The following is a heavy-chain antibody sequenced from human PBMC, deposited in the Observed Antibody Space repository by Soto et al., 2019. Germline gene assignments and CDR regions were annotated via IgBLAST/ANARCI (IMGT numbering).Heavy chain of an antibody. CDR3: ARDCPISSSTSCPPDS. J-gene: IGHJ5*01. D-gene: IGHD2-2*01. CDR2: ISSRSNTI. V-gene: IGHV3-48*02. CDR1: GFTFSSYS. Sequence: EVQLVESGGGLVQPGGSLRLSCAASGFTFSSYSMNWVRQAPGKGLEWVSYISSRSNTIYYADSVKGRFTISRDNAKNSLYLQRNSLRDEDTAVYYCARDCPISSSTSCPPDSWGQGTLVTVSS.